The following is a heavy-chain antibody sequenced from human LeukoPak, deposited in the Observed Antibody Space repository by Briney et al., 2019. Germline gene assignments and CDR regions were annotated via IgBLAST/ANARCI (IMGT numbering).Heavy chain of an antibody. D-gene: IGHD5-24*01. J-gene: IGHJ4*02. Sequence: GGSLRLSCAASGLTFSSHWMHWVRQAPGKGLVWVSRITNDGSSTTYADSVKGRFTISRDNSKNTLYLQMNSLRAEDTAVYYCARGAGYNYPYYFDYWGQGTLVTVSS. CDR1: GLTFSSHW. CDR2: ITNDGSST. CDR3: ARGAGYNYPYYFDY. V-gene: IGHV3-74*01.